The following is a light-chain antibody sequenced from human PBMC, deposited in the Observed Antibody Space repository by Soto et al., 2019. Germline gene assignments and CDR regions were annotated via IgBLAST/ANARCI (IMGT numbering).Light chain of an antibody. V-gene: IGKV3-20*01. CDR1: QSVSSSY. Sequence: EIVLTQSPGTLSFSPGERATLSCRASQSVSSSYLAWYQQKPGQAPRLLIYGASSRATGIPDRFSGSGSGTDFTLTISRLEPEDFAVYYCQQYGSSVLTFGGGTKVDIK. J-gene: IGKJ4*01. CDR3: QQYGSSVLT. CDR2: GAS.